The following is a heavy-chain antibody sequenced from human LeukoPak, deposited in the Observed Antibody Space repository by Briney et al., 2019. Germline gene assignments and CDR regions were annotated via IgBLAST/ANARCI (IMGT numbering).Heavy chain of an antibody. Sequence: GGSLRLSCAASGFTLSNYWMNWVRQAPGKGLEWVANIKPDGSGKYYVDSVKGRFTISRDDAKDSQYLQMNSLRAEDTAVYYCARENFEYWGQGALVTVSS. V-gene: IGHV3-7*01. CDR1: GFTLSNYW. CDR2: IKPDGSGK. CDR3: ARENFEY. J-gene: IGHJ4*02.